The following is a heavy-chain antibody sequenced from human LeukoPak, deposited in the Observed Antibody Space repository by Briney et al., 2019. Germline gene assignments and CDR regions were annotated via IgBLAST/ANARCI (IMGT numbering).Heavy chain of an antibody. D-gene: IGHD3-16*01. J-gene: IGHJ3*02. CDR2: LYPDGST. CDR1: GFTVSSKY. V-gene: IGHV3-66*01. CDR3: ASLLGAREEDAFDI. Sequence: GGPLRLSCTASGFTVSSKYMNWVRQVPGKSLEWVSVLYPDGSTYYPDSLKGRFIISRDNSKNTLYLQMNSLRAEDTAVYYCASLLGAREEDAFDIWGQGTMVTVSS.